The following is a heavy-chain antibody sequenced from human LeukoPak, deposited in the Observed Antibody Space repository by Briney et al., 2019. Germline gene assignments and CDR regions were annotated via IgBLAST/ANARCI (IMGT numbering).Heavy chain of an antibody. CDR2: FDHEDGET. D-gene: IGHD3-10*01. V-gene: IGHV1-24*01. Sequence: VASVKVSFKVSGYTLTELSMHWVRQAPGKGLGWMGGFDHEDGETIYAQKFQGRVTMTEDTSTDTAYMELSSLRSEDTAVYYCATVGLLWFGEFRFWGQGTLVTVSS. CDR1: GYTLTELS. CDR3: ATVGLLWFGEFRF. J-gene: IGHJ4*02.